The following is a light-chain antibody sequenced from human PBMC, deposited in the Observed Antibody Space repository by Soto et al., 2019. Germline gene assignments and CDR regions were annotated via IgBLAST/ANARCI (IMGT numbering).Light chain of an antibody. Sequence: EIVLTQSPATLSLSPGERATLSCRASQSVSSYLAWYQQKPGQAPRLLIYDASNRATGIPARFSGSGSGTDFTLTISSLQSEDSALYYCQQYYNWPLSFGGGTKVDIK. J-gene: IGKJ4*01. CDR2: DAS. CDR3: QQYYNWPLS. V-gene: IGKV3-11*01. CDR1: QSVSSY.